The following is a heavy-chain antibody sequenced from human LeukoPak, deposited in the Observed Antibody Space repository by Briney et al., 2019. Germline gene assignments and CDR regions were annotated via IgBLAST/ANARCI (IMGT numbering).Heavy chain of an antibody. V-gene: IGHV4-61*01. Sequence: PSETLSLTCTVSGVTVSNGNYYRRSPRQPPGKALDGVCYIKYTESTSYNPSLECRGTISVDTAKDKLSGKLNSVTAADTAAYYCARSQNFYGSGDYWSPGTLVTVSS. D-gene: IGHD3-10*01. CDR1: GVTVSNGNYY. CDR3: ARSQNFYGSGDY. CDR2: IKYTEST. J-gene: IGHJ4*02.